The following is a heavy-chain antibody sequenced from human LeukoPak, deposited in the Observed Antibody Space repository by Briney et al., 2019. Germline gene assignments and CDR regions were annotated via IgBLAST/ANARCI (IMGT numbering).Heavy chain of an antibody. J-gene: IGHJ3*02. V-gene: IGHV3-53*05. CDR3: ARGGRITIFGVALGDAFDI. CDR2: IYSGGST. D-gene: IGHD3-3*01. Sequence: GGSLRLSCAASGFTVSSNYMSWVRQAPGKGLEWVTVIYSGGSTYYADSVKGRFTISRDNSKNTLYLQMNSLRSEDTAVYYCARGGRITIFGVALGDAFDIWGQGTMVTVSS. CDR1: GFTVSSNY.